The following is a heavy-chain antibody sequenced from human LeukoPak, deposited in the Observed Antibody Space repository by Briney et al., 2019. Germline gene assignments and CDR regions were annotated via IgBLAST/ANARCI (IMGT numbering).Heavy chain of an antibody. CDR1: GGSFSGYY. J-gene: IGHJ4*02. D-gene: IGHD4-23*01. CDR3: FLWDTVVSRDY. V-gene: IGHV4-34*01. Sequence: SETLSLTCAVYGGSFSGYYWSWIRQPPGKGLEWIGEISHSGSTKYYPPLKSRVTISVDTSKNQFSLKLSSATAADTAVYYCFLWDTVVSRDYWGQGTLVTVSS. CDR2: ISHSGST.